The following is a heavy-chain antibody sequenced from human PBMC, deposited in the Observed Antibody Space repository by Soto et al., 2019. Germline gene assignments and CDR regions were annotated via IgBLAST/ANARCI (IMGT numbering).Heavy chain of an antibody. CDR2: ISGSGRIT. Sequence: GGSLRLSCATSGFTFSNYAMSWVRQAPGKGLEWVSAISGSGRITYYAVSVKGRFTMSRDNSKNSLYLQMNSLTAEDTAVYHRARTSGGSYTDYWGQGAMVTVSS. V-gene: IGHV3-23*01. D-gene: IGHD1-26*01. CDR3: ARTSGGSYTDY. CDR1: GFTFSNYA. J-gene: IGHJ4*02.